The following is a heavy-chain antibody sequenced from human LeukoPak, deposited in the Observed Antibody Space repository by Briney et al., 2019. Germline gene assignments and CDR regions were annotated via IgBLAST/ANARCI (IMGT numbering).Heavy chain of an antibody. CDR1: GFTFSSYS. D-gene: IGHD3-10*01. Sequence: GGSLRLSCAASGFTFSSYSMNWVRQAPGKGLEWVSSISSSSYIYYADSVKGRFTISRDNAKNSLYLQMNSLRAEDTAVYYCARERGYYGSGSSTYFDYWGQGTLVTVSS. CDR2: ISSSSYI. CDR3: ARERGYYGSGSSTYFDY. J-gene: IGHJ4*02. V-gene: IGHV3-21*01.